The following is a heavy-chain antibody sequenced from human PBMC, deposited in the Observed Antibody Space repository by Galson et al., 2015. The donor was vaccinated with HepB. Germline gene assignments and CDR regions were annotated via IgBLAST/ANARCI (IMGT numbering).Heavy chain of an antibody. V-gene: IGHV1-69*04. J-gene: IGHJ6*02. Sequence: SVKVSCKASTDTFNTYSITWVRQAPGQGLEWTGRIIPSLDETNFAQKFQGRLSLTADRSTNTVYMELSTLTSDDTAMYYCARGRRYSSGRYYYYGMDVWGQGTEVTVSS. CDR1: TDTFNTYS. CDR2: IIPSLDET. CDR3: ARGRRYSSGRYYYYGMDV. D-gene: IGHD5-18*01.